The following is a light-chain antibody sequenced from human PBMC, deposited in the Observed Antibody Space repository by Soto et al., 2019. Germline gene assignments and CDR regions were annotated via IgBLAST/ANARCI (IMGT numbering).Light chain of an antibody. Sequence: EIVMTQSPATLYVSPGERATLSCRASQSVSSNLAWYQQKPGQAPRLLIYGASTRATGIPARFSGSGSGTEVTLTISSLQSEDRAFYYCQQYKSCPPLTFGGGTKVEIK. CDR1: QSVSSN. CDR2: GAS. J-gene: IGKJ4*01. V-gene: IGKV3-15*01. CDR3: QQYKSCPPLT.